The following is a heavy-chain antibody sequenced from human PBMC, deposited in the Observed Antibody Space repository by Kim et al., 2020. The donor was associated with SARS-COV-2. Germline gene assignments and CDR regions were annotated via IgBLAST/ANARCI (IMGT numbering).Heavy chain of an antibody. CDR2: LNPDTGVT. V-gene: IGHV1-2*02. J-gene: IGHJ4*02. CDR1: GPSFIHYY. CDR3: ARLVTGEEF. Sequence: ASVKVSCKTSGPSFIHYYVNWVRQAPGQGLEWMGWLNPDTGVTKYAQKFQGRMTMRGDTCIKTAYLDLRSLKSDDTAIYYCARLVTGEEFWGQGTLGIV. D-gene: IGHD3-10*01.